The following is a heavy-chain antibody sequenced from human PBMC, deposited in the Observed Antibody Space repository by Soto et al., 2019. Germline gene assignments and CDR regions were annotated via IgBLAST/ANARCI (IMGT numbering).Heavy chain of an antibody. CDR1: GFTFSSYG. CDR3: ARDLHYYDSSGPLDY. V-gene: IGHV3-33*01. J-gene: IGHJ4*02. D-gene: IGHD3-22*01. Sequence: GGSLRLSCAASGFTFSSYGMHWVRQAPGKGPEWVAVIWYDGSNKYYADSVKGRFTTSRDNSKNTLYLQMNSLRAEDTAVYYCARDLHYYDSSGPLDYWGQGTLVTVSS. CDR2: IWYDGSNK.